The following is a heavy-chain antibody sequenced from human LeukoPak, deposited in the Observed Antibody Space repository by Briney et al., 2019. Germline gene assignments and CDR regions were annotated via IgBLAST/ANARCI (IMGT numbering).Heavy chain of an antibody. CDR3: ASHSSSWYAMDDY. CDR2: ISSSGSTI. Sequence: GGSLRLSCAVSGFTFSSYEMNWVGQAPGKGLEWVSYISSSGSTIYYADSVKGRFTISRDNAKNSLYLQMNSLRAEDTAVYYCASHSSSWYAMDDYWGQGTLVTVSS. D-gene: IGHD6-13*01. CDR1: GFTFSSYE. V-gene: IGHV3-48*03. J-gene: IGHJ4*02.